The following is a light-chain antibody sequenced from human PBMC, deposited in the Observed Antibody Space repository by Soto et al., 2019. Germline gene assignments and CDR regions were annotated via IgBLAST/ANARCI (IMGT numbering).Light chain of an antibody. Sequence: EFVLTQSPGTLSLSPGKRATLSCRASQSVSSSYLAWYQQKPGQAPRLLIYGASSRATGIPDRFSGSGSGTDFTLTISRLEPEDFAVYYCQQYGSSQITFGQGTRLEIK. J-gene: IGKJ5*01. CDR2: GAS. CDR1: QSVSSSY. CDR3: QQYGSSQIT. V-gene: IGKV3-20*01.